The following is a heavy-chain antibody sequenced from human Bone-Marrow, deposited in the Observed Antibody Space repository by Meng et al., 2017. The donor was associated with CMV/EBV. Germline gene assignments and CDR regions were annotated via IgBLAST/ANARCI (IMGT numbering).Heavy chain of an antibody. CDR1: GYTFTSYG. CDR2: ISAYNGNT. D-gene: IGHD3-3*01. CDR3: ARVGEGITIFGEEPRDYYYYYGMDV. J-gene: IGHJ6*02. V-gene: IGHV1-18*01. Sequence: ASVKVSCKASGYTFTSYGICWVRQAPRQGLEWMGWISAYNGNTNYAQKLQGRVTMTTDTSTSTAYMELRSLRSDDTAVYYCARVGEGITIFGEEPRDYYYYYGMDVWGQGTTVTVSS.